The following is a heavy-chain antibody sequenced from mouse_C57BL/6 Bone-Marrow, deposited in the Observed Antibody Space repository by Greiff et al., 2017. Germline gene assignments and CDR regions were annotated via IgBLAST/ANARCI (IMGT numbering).Heavy chain of an antibody. Sequence: VQLQQPGAELVKPGASVKLSCKASGYTFTSYWMQWVKQRPGQGLEWIGEIDPSDSYTNYNQKFKGKATLTVDTSSSTAYMQLSSLTSEDSAVYYGARDYYGSSFFDYWGQGTTLTVSS. V-gene: IGHV1-50*01. D-gene: IGHD1-1*01. CDR1: GYTFTSYW. CDR3: ARDYYGSSFFDY. CDR2: IDPSDSYT. J-gene: IGHJ2*01.